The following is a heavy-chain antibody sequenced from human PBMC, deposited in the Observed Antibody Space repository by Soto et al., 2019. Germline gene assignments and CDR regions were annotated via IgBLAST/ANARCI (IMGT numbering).Heavy chain of an antibody. D-gene: IGHD2-15*01. CDR3: AHRAAHYYYGMDV. CDR2: IYWNDDK. Sequence: VPTLVNPTQTLTLTCTFSGFSPSTSGVGVGWIRQPPGKALECLALIYWNDDKRHSPSLKSSLTITKDTSNNPVVLTMTNMDPVDTAPHYCAHRAAHYYYGMDVWGQGTTVTVSS. V-gene: IGHV2-5*01. CDR1: GFSPSTSGVG. J-gene: IGHJ6*02.